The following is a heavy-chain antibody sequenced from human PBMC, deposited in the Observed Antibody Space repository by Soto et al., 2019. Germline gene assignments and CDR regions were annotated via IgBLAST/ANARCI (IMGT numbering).Heavy chain of an antibody. V-gene: IGHV3-15*07. J-gene: IGHJ6*02. Sequence: GSLRLSCAASGFTFSNAWMNWVRQAPGKGLEWVGRIKSKTDGGTTDYAAPVKGRFTISRDDSKNTLYLQMNSLKTEDTAVYYCTTEDGSHYYYYGMDVWGQGTTVTVSS. CDR2: IKSKTDGGTT. CDR3: TTEDGSHYYYYGMDV. CDR1: GFTFSNAW.